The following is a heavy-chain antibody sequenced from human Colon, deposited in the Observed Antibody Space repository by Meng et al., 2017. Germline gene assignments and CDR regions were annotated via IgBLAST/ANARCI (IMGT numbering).Heavy chain of an antibody. D-gene: IGHD6-25*01. CDR2: IIPIFHTP. Sequence: SVKVSCKASGDSFRNYGFTWVRQAPGQGLEWMGGIIPIFHTPHYVQKFQGRVTINADESTSTDYMEMSSLRSEDTAVYYCAREAATDNFPTYFDFWGQGTLVTVSS. CDR3: AREAATDNFPTYFDF. J-gene: IGHJ4*02. CDR1: GDSFRNYG. V-gene: IGHV1-69*13.